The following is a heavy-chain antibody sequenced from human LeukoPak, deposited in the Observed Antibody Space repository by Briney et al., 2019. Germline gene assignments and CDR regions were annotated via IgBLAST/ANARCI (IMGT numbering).Heavy chain of an antibody. D-gene: IGHD1-1*01. V-gene: IGHV3-30*04. CDR1: GFTFSTYS. CDR3: AKAPSTTNYYYYYYMDV. CDR2: ISYDGSKK. Sequence: GGSLRLSCAASGFTFSTYSMHWVRQAPGKGLEWVAIISYDGSKKYYADSVKGRFTISRDNSKNTLFLQMNSLRAEDTAVYYCAKAPSTTNYYYYYYMDVWGKGTTVTVSS. J-gene: IGHJ6*03.